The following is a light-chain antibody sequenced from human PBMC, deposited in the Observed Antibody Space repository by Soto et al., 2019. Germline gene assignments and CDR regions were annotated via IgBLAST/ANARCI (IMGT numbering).Light chain of an antibody. CDR2: ENN. CDR1: SSNIGNNY. J-gene: IGLJ2*01. V-gene: IGLV1-51*01. Sequence: QAVVTQPPSVSAAPGQKVTISCSGSSSNIGNNYVSWYQQLPGTAPKLLIYENNKRPSGIPDRFSGSKSGTSATLGITGLQTGDEADYYCGTWDTTLHAVFGGGTKLTVL. CDR3: GTWDTTLHAV.